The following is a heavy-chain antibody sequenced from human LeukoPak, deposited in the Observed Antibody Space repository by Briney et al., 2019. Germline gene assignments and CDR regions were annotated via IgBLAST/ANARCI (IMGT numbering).Heavy chain of an antibody. CDR1: GYTFTGYY. CDR2: INPNSGGT. CDR3: ARDQPYYDILTGSDAFDI. Sequence: ASVKVSCKASGYTFTGYYMHWVRQAPGQGLEWMGWINPNSGGTNYAQKFQGRVTMTRDTSISIAYMELSRLRSDDTAVYYCARDQPYYDILTGSDAFDIWGQGTMVTVSS. J-gene: IGHJ3*02. V-gene: IGHV1-2*02. D-gene: IGHD3-9*01.